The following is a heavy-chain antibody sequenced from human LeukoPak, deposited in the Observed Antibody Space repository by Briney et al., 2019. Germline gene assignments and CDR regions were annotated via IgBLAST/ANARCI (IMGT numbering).Heavy chain of an antibody. V-gene: IGHV3-21*01. CDR1: GFTFSTYS. CDR2: ISSSVSYI. D-gene: IGHD4-17*01. CDR3: ARGTYGDYSFDS. J-gene: IGHJ4*02. Sequence: PGGSPRLSCAASGFTFSTYSMNWVRQAPGKGLEWVSSISSSVSYIYYADSVRGRFTISRGNANNSLYLQMNSLRAEDTAVYYCARGTYGDYSFDSWGQGTLVTVSS.